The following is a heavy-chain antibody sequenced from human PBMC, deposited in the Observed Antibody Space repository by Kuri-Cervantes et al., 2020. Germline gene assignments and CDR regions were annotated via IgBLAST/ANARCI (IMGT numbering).Heavy chain of an antibody. Sequence: GSLRLSCTVSGGSISTFYWSWIRQTPGKGLEWIGYIYYSGDTNYNPSPSLKSRVTMSVDTSKNQFSLKLTSVTAADTAVYYCVRDPKENWVWAFDYWGLGTQVTVSS. V-gene: IGHV4-59*01. CDR3: VRDPKENWVWAFDY. D-gene: IGHD3-16*01. CDR2: IYYSGDT. CDR1: GGSISTFY. J-gene: IGHJ4*02.